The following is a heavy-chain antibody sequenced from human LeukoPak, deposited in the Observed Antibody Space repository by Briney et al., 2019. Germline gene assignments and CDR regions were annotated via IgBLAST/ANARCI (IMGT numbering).Heavy chain of an antibody. D-gene: IGHD3-10*01. Sequence: SVKVSCKASGGTFSSYAISWVRQAPGQGLEWMGRIIPILGIANYAQKFQGRVTITADKSTSTAYMELSSLRSEDTAVYYCATEGDYYGSGSPTGWFDPWGQGTLVTVSS. J-gene: IGHJ5*02. CDR2: IIPILGIA. CDR1: GGTFSSYA. V-gene: IGHV1-69*04. CDR3: ATEGDYYGSGSPTGWFDP.